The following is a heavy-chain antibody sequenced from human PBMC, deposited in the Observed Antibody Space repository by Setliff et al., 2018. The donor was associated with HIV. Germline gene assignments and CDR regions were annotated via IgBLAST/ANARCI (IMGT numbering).Heavy chain of an antibody. CDR2: IYYSGST. J-gene: IGHJ4*02. CDR3: ARDLVGKNYVDY. CDR1: GGSISSYY. Sequence: SETLSLTCTASGGSISSYYWSWIRQPPGKGLEWIGYIYYSGSTNYNPSLKSRVTISVDTSKNQFSLKLSSVTAADTAVYYCARDLVGKNYVDYWGQGTLVTVSS. V-gene: IGHV4-59*01. D-gene: IGHD3-16*01.